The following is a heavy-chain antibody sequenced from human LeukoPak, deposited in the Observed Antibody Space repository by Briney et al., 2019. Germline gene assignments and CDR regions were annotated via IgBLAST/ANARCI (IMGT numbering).Heavy chain of an antibody. V-gene: IGHV1-24*01. D-gene: IGHD3-22*01. CDR1: GYTLTELS. CDR2: FDPEDGET. CDR3: ATQPRDYYDSSGYYYPADY. J-gene: IGHJ4*02. Sequence: ASVKVSCKVSGYTLTELSMHWVRQAPGKGLGWMGGFDPEDGETIYAQKFQGRVTMTEDTSTDTAYMELSSLRSEDTAVYYCATQPRDYYDSSGYYYPADYWGQGTLVTVSS.